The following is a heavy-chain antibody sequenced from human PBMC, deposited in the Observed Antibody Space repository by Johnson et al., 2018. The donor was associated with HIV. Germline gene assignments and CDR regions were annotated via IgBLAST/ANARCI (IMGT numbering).Heavy chain of an antibody. CDR3: ARSIVGAIVDAFDM. Sequence: QVQLVESGGGVVQPGRSLRLSCAASGFTFSSYGMHWVRQAPGKGLEWVAVISYDGSNKYYADSVKGRFTICRDHSKNTLYLQMNSRRAEDTAVYYCARSIVGAIVDAFDMWGQATMVTVSS. J-gene: IGHJ3*02. V-gene: IGHV3-30*03. CDR2: ISYDGSNK. D-gene: IGHD1-26*01. CDR1: GFTFSSYG.